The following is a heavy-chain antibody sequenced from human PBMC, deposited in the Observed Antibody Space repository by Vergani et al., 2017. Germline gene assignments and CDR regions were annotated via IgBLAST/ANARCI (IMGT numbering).Heavy chain of an antibody. V-gene: IGHV3-23*01. CDR2: ISGHGDRT. D-gene: IGHD1-26*01. Sequence: EVHLLESGGGQVEAGGSLRLSCVASGFTFSNSAMSWVRQTSGKGLEWVSAISGHGDRTYYADSVKGRFTISRDNSKNTVYLQMDSLRAEDTAVYYCARDGWERLDYFYYMDVWGKGTPVTVSS. J-gene: IGHJ6*03. CDR3: ARDGWERLDYFYYMDV. CDR1: GFTFSNSA.